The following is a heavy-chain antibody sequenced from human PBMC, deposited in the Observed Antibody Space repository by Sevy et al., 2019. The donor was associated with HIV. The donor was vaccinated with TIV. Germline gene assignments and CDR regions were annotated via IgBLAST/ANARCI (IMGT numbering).Heavy chain of an antibody. V-gene: IGHV3-30*04. CDR3: ASAPHAVPHWGSFDS. D-gene: IGHD3-16*01. CDR1: GFTFTRYA. J-gene: IGHJ4*02. CDR2: ISKEGTKK. Sequence: GGSLRLSCEASGFTFTRYALHWVRQAPGKGLEWVAVISKEGTKKYYIDSVKGRFTISRDNSRKTLFLQMERLRAEDTAMHFRASAPHAVPHWGSFDSWGQGTMVTVSS.